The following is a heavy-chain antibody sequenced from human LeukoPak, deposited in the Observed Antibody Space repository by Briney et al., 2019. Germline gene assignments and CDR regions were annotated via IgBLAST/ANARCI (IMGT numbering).Heavy chain of an antibody. D-gene: IGHD5-18*01. Sequence: SETLSLTCAVYGGSFSGYYWIWIRQPPGKGLEWIGYIYYSGSTNYNPSLKSRVTISVDTSKNQFSLKLSSVTAADTAVYYCARLYSYGSLYYFDYWGQGTLVTVSS. CDR2: IYYSGST. CDR1: GGSFSGYY. J-gene: IGHJ4*02. V-gene: IGHV4-59*08. CDR3: ARLYSYGSLYYFDY.